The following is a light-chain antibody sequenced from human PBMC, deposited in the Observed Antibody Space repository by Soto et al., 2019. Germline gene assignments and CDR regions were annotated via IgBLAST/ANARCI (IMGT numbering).Light chain of an antibody. V-gene: IGLV2-23*01. CDR2: EDN. CDR3: CSYAGSSTWV. CDR1: SSDVGAYNY. J-gene: IGLJ3*02. Sequence: QAVVTQPASVSGSPGQSITISCTGTSSDVGAYNYVSWYQQYPGKTPKLLISEDNKRPSGVSNRFSASKSGNTASLTISGLQAEDEAAYHCCSYAGSSTWVFGGGTKLTVL.